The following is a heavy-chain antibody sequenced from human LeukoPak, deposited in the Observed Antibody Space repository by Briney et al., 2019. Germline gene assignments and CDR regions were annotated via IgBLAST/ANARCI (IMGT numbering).Heavy chain of an antibody. CDR1: GFSLSTSGMH. CDR3: ARTPYCGGDCYVDY. Sequence: ESGPTLANPTQTLTLTCTFSGFSLSTSGMHVSWIRQPPGKALEWLARIDWDDDKFYSTSLKTRLTISKDTSKNQVVLTMTNMDPVDTATYYCARTPYCGGDCYVDYWGQGTLVTVSS. D-gene: IGHD2-21*02. J-gene: IGHJ4*02. CDR2: IDWDDDK. V-gene: IGHV2-70*04.